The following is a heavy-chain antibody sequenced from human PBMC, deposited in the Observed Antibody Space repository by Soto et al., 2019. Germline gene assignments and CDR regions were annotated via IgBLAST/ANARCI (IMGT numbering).Heavy chain of an antibody. V-gene: IGHV1-8*01. CDR1: GYTFITYD. CDR3: ARRKERSGPNYFDS. CDR2: MNPSNGNA. Sequence: ASVKVSCKASGYTFITYDINWVRQATGQGLEWMGWMNPSNGNAGYAQKFQGRLTMTRNTSISTAYMELSSLRSDDTAVYFCARRKERSGPNYFDSCGQASLVTVST. D-gene: IGHD6-25*01. J-gene: IGHJ4*02.